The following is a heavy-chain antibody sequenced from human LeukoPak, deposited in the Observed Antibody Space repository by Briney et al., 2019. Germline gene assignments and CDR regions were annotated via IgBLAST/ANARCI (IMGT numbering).Heavy chain of an antibody. CDR2: MNPNSGNT. V-gene: IGHV1-8*01. CDR3: ATAMVVTSDWFDP. CDR1: GYTFTSYD. J-gene: IGHJ5*02. D-gene: IGHD4-23*01. Sequence: ASVKVSCKASGYTFTSYDINWVRQATGQGLEWMGWMNPNSGNTGYAQKFRGRVTMTRNTSISTAYMELSSLRSEDTAVYYCATAMVVTSDWFDPWGQGTLVTVSS.